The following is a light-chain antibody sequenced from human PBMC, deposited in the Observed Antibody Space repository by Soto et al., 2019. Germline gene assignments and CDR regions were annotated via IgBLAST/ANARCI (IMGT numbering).Light chain of an antibody. CDR2: AAS. CDR3: QQANSFPRT. Sequence: DIQMTQSPSSVSASVGDRVTITCRASQRIGTWLAWYQQKPGKAPKLLIYAASNLQTGVPSRFSGGGSGTDFTLTISRLQPEDVATYYCQQANSFPRTFGQGTKLQIK. J-gene: IGKJ2*01. CDR1: QRIGTW. V-gene: IGKV1-12*01.